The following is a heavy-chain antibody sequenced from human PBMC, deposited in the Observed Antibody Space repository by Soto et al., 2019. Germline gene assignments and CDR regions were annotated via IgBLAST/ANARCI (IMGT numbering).Heavy chain of an antibody. CDR2: IYYSGST. CDR3: ARAGYSYGYEIDY. Sequence: QVQLQESGPGLVKPSQTLSLTCTVSGGSISSGDYYWSWIRQPPGKVLEWIGYIYYSGSTYYNPSLKSQVTISVDTSKNQFSLKLSSVTAADTAVYYCARAGYSYGYEIDYWGQGTLVTVSS. CDR1: GGSISSGDYY. V-gene: IGHV4-30-4*01. D-gene: IGHD5-18*01. J-gene: IGHJ4*02.